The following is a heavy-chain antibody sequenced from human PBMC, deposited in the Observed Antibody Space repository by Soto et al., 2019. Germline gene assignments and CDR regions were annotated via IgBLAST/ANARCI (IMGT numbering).Heavy chain of an antibody. CDR3: ARDPLRYQLLKAYYYYGMDV. D-gene: IGHD2-2*01. Sequence: PSETLSLTCAVSGGSISSSNWWSWVRQPPGKGLEWIGEIYHSGSTNYNPSLKSRVTISVDKSKNQFSLKLGSVTAADTAVYYCARDPLRYQLLKAYYYYGMDVWGQGTTVTVSS. CDR2: IYHSGST. J-gene: IGHJ6*02. V-gene: IGHV4-4*02. CDR1: GGSISSSNW.